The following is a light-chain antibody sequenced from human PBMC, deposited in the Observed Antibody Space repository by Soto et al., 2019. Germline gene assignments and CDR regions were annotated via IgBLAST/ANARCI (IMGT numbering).Light chain of an antibody. V-gene: IGKV3-20*01. CDR2: GAS. CDR1: QSVSSSY. CDR3: QQYGRSSWT. Sequence: EIVLTQSPGTLSLSPGERATLSCRARQSVSSSYLAWYQQKPGQAPRLLIYGASSRATGIPDRFSGSGSETDFTLTISRLEPEDFAVYYCQQYGRSSWTFGQGTKVEIK. J-gene: IGKJ1*01.